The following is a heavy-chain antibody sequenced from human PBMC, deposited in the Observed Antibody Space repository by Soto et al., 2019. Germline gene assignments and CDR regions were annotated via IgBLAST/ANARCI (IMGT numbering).Heavy chain of an antibody. CDR2: IYYSGST. J-gene: IGHJ6*02. V-gene: IGHV4-31*03. CDR1: GGSISSGGYY. D-gene: IGHD3-3*01. Sequence: TLSLTCTVSGGSISSGGYYWSWIRQHPGKGLEWIGYIYYSGSTYYNPSLKSRVTISVDTSKNQFSLKLSSVTAADTAVYYCARRTIFEVGMDVWGQGTTVTVSS. CDR3: ARRTIFEVGMDV.